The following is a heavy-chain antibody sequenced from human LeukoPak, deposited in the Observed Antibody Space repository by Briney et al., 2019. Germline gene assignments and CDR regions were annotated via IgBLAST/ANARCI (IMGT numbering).Heavy chain of an antibody. CDR2: INPNSGGT. Sequence: ASVKVSCKASGYIFTDYYIHWVRQAPGQGLEWMGWINPNSGGTNYAQKFQGRVTMTRDTSISTAYMELSRLRSDDTAVYYCARDSDIVVVPAAMNYMDVWGKGTTVTVSS. CDR1: GYIFTDYY. V-gene: IGHV1-2*02. J-gene: IGHJ6*03. D-gene: IGHD2-2*01. CDR3: ARDSDIVVVPAAMNYMDV.